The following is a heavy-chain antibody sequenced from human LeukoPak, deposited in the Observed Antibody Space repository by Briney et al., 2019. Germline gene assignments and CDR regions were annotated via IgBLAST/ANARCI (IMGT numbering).Heavy chain of an antibody. V-gene: IGHV4-59*01. D-gene: IGHD3-10*01. CDR3: ARLPVYYYGSGSYSSYYFDY. CDR1: GGSISSYY. Sequence: SETLSLTCTVSGGSISSYYWSWIRQPPGKGLEWIGYIYYSGSTNYNPSLKSRVTISVDTSKNQFSLKLSSVTAADTAVYYCARLPVYYYGSGSYSSYYFDYWGQGTLVTVSS. J-gene: IGHJ4*02. CDR2: IYYSGST.